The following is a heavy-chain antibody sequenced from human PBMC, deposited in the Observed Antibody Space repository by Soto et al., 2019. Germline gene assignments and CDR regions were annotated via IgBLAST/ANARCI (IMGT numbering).Heavy chain of an antibody. CDR1: GFTFSSYG. CDR2: VSYDGSSK. J-gene: IGHJ5*02. Sequence: GGSLRLSCAASGFTFSSYGMYWVRQAPGKGLEWLALVSYDGSSKYYADSVKGRFTISRDNSKNTLYPQMNSLRAEDTAVYYCATLHLHNWFDPWGQGTLVTVSS. V-gene: IGHV3-30*03. CDR3: ATLHLHNWFDP.